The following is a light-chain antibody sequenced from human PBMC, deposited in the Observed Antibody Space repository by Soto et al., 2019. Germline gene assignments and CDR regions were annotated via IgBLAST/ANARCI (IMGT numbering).Light chain of an antibody. V-gene: IGLV2-23*02. Sequence: QSALTQPAPVSGSPGQSITISCIGTSTDVGSHDLVSWYQQHPGKAPKLMIFEVNKRPSGVTNRFSASKSGNTASLTISGLQAEDEADYYCCSYAGTSTPVVFGGGTKLTVL. CDR2: EVN. CDR1: STDVGSHDL. CDR3: CSYAGTSTPVV. J-gene: IGLJ2*01.